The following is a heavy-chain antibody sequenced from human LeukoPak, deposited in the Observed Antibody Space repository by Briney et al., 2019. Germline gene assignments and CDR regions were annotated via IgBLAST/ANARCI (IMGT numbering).Heavy chain of an antibody. CDR1: GYTFTTYY. V-gene: IGHV1-46*01. D-gene: IGHD3-10*01. CDR2: INHSGGST. CDR3: ARVVRDGVGSYHFDN. J-gene: IGHJ4*02. Sequence: ASVKVSCKASGYTFTTYYLHWVRQAPGQGLEWMGLINHSGGSTSYAQKFQGRVTMTRDTSTSTVYTELSSLRSEDTAVYYCARVVRDGVGSYHFDNWGQGTLVTVSS.